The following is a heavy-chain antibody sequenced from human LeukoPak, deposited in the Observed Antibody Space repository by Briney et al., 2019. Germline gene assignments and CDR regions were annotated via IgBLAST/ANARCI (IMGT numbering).Heavy chain of an antibody. Sequence: SETLSLTCTVSGGSISSYYWSWIRQPPGKGLEWIGYIYYSGSTNYNPSLKSRVTISVDTSKNQFSLRLSSVTAADTAVCYCARTLSEYSSSSLGYWGQGTLVTVSS. D-gene: IGHD6-6*01. V-gene: IGHV4-59*01. CDR2: IYYSGST. CDR3: ARTLSEYSSSSLGY. J-gene: IGHJ4*02. CDR1: GGSISSYY.